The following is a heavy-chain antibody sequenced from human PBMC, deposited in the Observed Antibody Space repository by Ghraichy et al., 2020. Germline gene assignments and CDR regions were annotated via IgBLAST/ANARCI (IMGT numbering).Heavy chain of an antibody. V-gene: IGHV3-23*01. CDR2: ISGSGGST. CDR1: GFTFSSYA. D-gene: IGHD2-2*02. CDR3: AKDGGVVPAAIPEYYFDY. J-gene: IGHJ4*02. Sequence: LSLTCAASGFTFSSYAMSWVRQAPGKGLEWVSAISGSGGSTYYADSVKGRFTISRDNSKNTLYLQMNSLRAEDTAVYYCAKDGGVVPAAIPEYYFDYWGQGTLVTVSS.